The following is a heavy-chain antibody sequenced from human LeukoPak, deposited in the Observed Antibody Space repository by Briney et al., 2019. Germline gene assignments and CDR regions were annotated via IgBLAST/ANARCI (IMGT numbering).Heavy chain of an antibody. D-gene: IGHD2-2*01. J-gene: IGHJ2*01. V-gene: IGHV3-53*01. CDR1: GFTVSSNY. CDR3: ARDRKYDWYFDL. CDR2: TYSNGRT. Sequence: GGSLRLSCAASGFTVSSNYMSWVRQAPGKGLEWVSVTYSNGRTYYADSVKGRFTISRDISKNTLYLQMNSLRAEDTAVYYCARDRKYDWYFDLWGRGTLVTVSS.